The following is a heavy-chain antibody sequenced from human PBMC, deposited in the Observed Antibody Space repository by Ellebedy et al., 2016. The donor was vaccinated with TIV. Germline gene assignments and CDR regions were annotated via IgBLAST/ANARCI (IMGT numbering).Heavy chain of an antibody. CDR1: GGSISSYY. J-gene: IGHJ4*02. V-gene: IGHV4-59*01. D-gene: IGHD1-26*01. CDR2: IYYSGST. Sequence: SETLSLXCTVSGGSISSYYWSWIRQPPGKGLEWIGYIYYSGSTNYNPSLKSRVTISVDTSKNQFSLKLSSVTAADTAVYYCARGASGSYSVDYWGQGTLVTVSS. CDR3: ARGASGSYSVDY.